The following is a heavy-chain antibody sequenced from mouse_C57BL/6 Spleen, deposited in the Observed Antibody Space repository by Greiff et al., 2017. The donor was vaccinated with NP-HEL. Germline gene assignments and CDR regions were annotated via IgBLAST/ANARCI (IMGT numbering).Heavy chain of an antibody. CDR1: GYTFTSYW. CDR3: AIESTMVTPLDY. D-gene: IGHD2-2*01. J-gene: IGHJ2*01. V-gene: IGHV1-74*01. Sequence: VQLQQPGAELVKPGASVKVSCKASGYTFTSYWMHWVKQRPGQGLEWIGRIHPSDSDTNYNQKFKGKATLTVDKSSSTAYMQLSSLTSEYAAVYYCAIESTMVTPLDYWGQGTTLTVSS. CDR2: IHPSDSDT.